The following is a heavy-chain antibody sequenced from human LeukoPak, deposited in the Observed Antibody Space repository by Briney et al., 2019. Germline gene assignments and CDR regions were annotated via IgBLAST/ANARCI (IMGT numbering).Heavy chain of an antibody. Sequence: SETLSLTCTVSGGSISSYYWSWIRQPPGKGLEWIGYIYYSGSTNYNPSLKSRVTISVDTSKNQFSLKLSSVTAADTAVYYCAREGARDPYWYFDLWGRGTLVTVSS. V-gene: IGHV4-59*01. D-gene: IGHD2-21*02. CDR3: AREGARDPYWYFDL. CDR2: IYYSGST. J-gene: IGHJ2*01. CDR1: GGSISSYY.